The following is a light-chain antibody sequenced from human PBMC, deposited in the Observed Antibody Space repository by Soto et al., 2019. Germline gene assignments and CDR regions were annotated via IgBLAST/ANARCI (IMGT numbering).Light chain of an antibody. V-gene: IGKV3-15*01. Sequence: DIVMTQSPATLSVSPGETATLSCRASQSVGRNVAWYQQKPGQAPRLLIYGASTRATGIADRFSGSGSGTYFTLTIISLQSEDFAVYYWQRYNNWPPWTFGQGTKVEIK. CDR1: QSVGRN. CDR2: GAS. CDR3: QRYNNWPPWT. J-gene: IGKJ1*01.